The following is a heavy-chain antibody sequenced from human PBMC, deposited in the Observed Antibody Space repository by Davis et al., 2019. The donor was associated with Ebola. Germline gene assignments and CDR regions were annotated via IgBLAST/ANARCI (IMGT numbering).Heavy chain of an antibody. CDR1: GFSFSTYT. CDR3: AKQSGHGSSGLES. Sequence: PGGSLRLSCAASGFSFSTYTMKWVRQAPGKGLEWVSAISGTRGSTHYADSVKGRFTISRDNSKNTLILQMNSLRGDDTAVFYCAKQSGHGSSGLESWGQGTLVTVAS. CDR2: ISGTRGST. D-gene: IGHD6-19*01. J-gene: IGHJ4*02. V-gene: IGHV3-23*01.